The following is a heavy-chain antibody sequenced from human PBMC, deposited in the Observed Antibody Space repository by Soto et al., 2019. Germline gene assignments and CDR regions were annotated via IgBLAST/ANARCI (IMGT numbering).Heavy chain of an antibody. CDR3: ASSSWSAKGY. Sequence: EVQLVESGGGLVQPGGSLRLSCAASGFTFSSYWMSWVRQAPGKGLEWVANIKQDGSEKYYVDSVKGRFTISRDNAQNSPYLQINSLRAEDTAVYYCASSSWSAKGYWGQGTLVTVSS. J-gene: IGHJ4*02. D-gene: IGHD6-13*01. V-gene: IGHV3-7*01. CDR1: GFTFSSYW. CDR2: IKQDGSEK.